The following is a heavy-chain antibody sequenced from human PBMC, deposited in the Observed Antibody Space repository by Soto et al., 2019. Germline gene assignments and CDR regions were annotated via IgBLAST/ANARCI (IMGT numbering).Heavy chain of an antibody. Sequence: ASVKVSCKASGYTFTSYGITWVRQAPGQGLEWMGWISAYNGNTNYAQKFQGRVTITADESTSTAYMELSSLRSEDTAVYYCARDQSGSKEHYYDSSGYYAFDYWGQGTLVTVSS. CDR2: ISAYNGNT. CDR1: GYTFTSYG. D-gene: IGHD3-22*01. J-gene: IGHJ4*02. CDR3: ARDQSGSKEHYYDSSGYYAFDY. V-gene: IGHV1-18*01.